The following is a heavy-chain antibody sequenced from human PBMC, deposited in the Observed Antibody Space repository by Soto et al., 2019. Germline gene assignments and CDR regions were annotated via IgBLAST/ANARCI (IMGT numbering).Heavy chain of an antibody. CDR3: ARGSKSTYYFDY. CDR2: IYYSGST. Sequence: LXLTCTVSAGSISSGGYYWSWIRQHPGKGLEWIGYIYYSGSTYYNPSLKSRVTISVDTSKNQFSLKLSSVTAADTAVYYCARGSKSTYYFDYWGQGTLVTVSS. V-gene: IGHV4-31*03. J-gene: IGHJ4*02. CDR1: AGSISSGGYY.